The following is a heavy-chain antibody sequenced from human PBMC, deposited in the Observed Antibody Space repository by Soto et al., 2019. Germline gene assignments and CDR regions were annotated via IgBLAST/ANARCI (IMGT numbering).Heavy chain of an antibody. CDR3: ARNSGWFGESFDFDY. J-gene: IGHJ4*02. Sequence: SVKVSCKASGSTFSSYTISWVRQAPGQGLEWMGRIIPILGIANYAQKFQGRVTITADKSTSTAYMELSSLRSEDTAVYYCARNSGWFGESFDFDYWGQGTLVTVSS. D-gene: IGHD3-10*01. CDR2: IIPILGIA. V-gene: IGHV1-69*02. CDR1: GSTFSSYT.